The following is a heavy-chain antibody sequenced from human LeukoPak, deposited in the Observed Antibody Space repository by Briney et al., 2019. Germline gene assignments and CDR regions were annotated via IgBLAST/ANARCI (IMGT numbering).Heavy chain of an antibody. Sequence: ASVKVSCKASGYTFTAYYILWVRQAPGQGLEWMGYINTKSDGTIYAQKFQGRVTMARDTSISTVYMELSRLRFDDTAEYYCAKVKPGAFDLWGQGTVVTVSS. J-gene: IGHJ3*01. D-gene: IGHD7-27*01. CDR1: GYTFTAYY. CDR3: AKVKPGAFDL. V-gene: IGHV1-2*02. CDR2: INTKSDGT.